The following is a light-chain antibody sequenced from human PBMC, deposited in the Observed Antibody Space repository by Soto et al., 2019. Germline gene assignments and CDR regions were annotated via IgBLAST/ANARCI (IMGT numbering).Light chain of an antibody. CDR1: NIGSKS. CDR2: DDS. J-gene: IGLJ1*01. CDR3: QVWDSSSDNLYV. V-gene: IGLV3-21*02. Sequence: SCELTQPPSVSLAPGQTARITYGGNNIGSKSVHWYQQKPGQAPVLIVYDDSDRPPGIPGRFSGSNSGNTATLTISRVEAGDEADYYCQVWDSSSDNLYVFRTGSKVTVL.